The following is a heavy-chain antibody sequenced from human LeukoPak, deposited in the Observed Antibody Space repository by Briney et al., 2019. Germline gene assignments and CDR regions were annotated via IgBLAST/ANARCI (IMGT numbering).Heavy chain of an antibody. CDR2: ISAYNGST. J-gene: IGHJ6*03. Sequence: ASVKVSCKASGYTFTSYGISWVRQAPGQGLEWMGWISAYNGSTNYAQKLQGRVTMTTDTSTSTAYMELRSLRSDDTAVYYCARRSYYYYYMDVWGKGTTVTVSS. CDR1: GYTFTSYG. V-gene: IGHV1-18*01. CDR3: ARRSYYYYYMDV.